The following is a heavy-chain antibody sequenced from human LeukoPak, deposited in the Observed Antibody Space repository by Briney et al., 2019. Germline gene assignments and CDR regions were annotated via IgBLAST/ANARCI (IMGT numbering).Heavy chain of an antibody. D-gene: IGHD1/OR15-1a*01. V-gene: IGHV3-30*18. CDR3: AKINNNDDY. Sequence: PEGSLRLSCAASGFTFTTFGIHWVRQTPGKGLEWVAAISPHGDIEYYTDSVKGRFTISRDNSKNMIYLQMNSLRGEDSAVYYCAKINNNDDYWGQGNLVTVSS. J-gene: IGHJ4*02. CDR1: GFTFTTFG. CDR2: ISPHGDIE.